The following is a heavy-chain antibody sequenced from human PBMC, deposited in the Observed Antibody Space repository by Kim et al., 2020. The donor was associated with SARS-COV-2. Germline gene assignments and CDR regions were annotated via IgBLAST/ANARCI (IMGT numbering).Heavy chain of an antibody. D-gene: IGHD2-15*01. V-gene: IGHV3-21*01. J-gene: IGHJ4*02. CDR3: ARDIYCSGGSCPSAD. CDR2: ISSSSSYI. Sequence: GGSLRLSCVASGFTFSSYSMNWVRQAPGKGLEWVSSISSSSSYIYYADSVKGRFTISRDNAKNSLYLQMNSLRAEDTAVYYCARDIYCSGGSCPSADWGQGTLVTVSS. CDR1: GFTFSSYS.